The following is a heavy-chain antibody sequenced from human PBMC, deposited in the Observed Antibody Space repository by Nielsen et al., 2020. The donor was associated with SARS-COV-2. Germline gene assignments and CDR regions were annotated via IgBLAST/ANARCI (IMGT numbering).Heavy chain of an antibody. V-gene: IGHV1-18*04. CDR2: ISAYNGNT. CDR3: ASSGITGTNYGMDV. CDR1: GYTFTSYG. D-gene: IGHD1-7*01. Sequence: ASVKVSCKASGYTFTSYGISWVRQAPGQGLEWMGWISAYNGNTNYVQKLQGRVTMTTDTSTSTAYMELRSLRSDDTAVYYCASSGITGTNYGMDVWGQGTTVTVSS. J-gene: IGHJ6*02.